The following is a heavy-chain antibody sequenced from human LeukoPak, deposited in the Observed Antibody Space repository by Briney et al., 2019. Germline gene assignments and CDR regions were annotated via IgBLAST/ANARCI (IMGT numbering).Heavy chain of an antibody. V-gene: IGHV4-30-2*01. CDR3: ARYCSSTSCSFFDY. Sequence: SQTLSLTCAVSGASISSGGYSWSWIRQPPGKGLEWIGYIYHSGSTYYNPSLKSRVTISVDRSKNQFSLKLSSVTAADTAVYYCARYCSSTSCSFFDYWGQGTLVTVSS. D-gene: IGHD2-2*01. CDR2: IYHSGST. CDR1: GASISSGGYS. J-gene: IGHJ4*02.